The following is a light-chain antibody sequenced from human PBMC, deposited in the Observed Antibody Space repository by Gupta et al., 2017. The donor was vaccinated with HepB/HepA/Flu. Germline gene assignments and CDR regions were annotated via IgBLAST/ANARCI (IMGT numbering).Light chain of an antibody. CDR1: QSVSSN. Sequence: ELVMTQPPATLSLPPGERATLSCRASQSVSSNLAWYQQKPGQAPRLLIYGASTRATGIPARFSGSGSGTEFTLTISSLQSEDFAVYYCQQYNNWPLTFGGGTKVEIK. V-gene: IGKV3-15*01. CDR3: QQYNNWPLT. CDR2: GAS. J-gene: IGKJ4*01.